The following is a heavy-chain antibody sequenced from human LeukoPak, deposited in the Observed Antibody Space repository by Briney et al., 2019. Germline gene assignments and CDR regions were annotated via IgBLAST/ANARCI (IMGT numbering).Heavy chain of an antibody. CDR3: ARGEGGNVRYFDY. CDR2: IHHSGST. D-gene: IGHD4-23*01. Sequence: SETLSLTCAVSGYSISSGYYWGWIRQPPGKGLEWIGSIHHSGSTYYNPSLKSRVTISVDTSKNQFSLKLSSATAADTAEYYCARGEGGNVRYFDYWGQGTLVTVSS. CDR1: GYSISSGYY. J-gene: IGHJ4*02. V-gene: IGHV4-38-2*01.